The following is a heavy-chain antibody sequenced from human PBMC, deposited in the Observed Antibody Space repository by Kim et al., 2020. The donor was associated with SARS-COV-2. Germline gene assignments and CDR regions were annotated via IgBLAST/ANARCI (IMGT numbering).Heavy chain of an antibody. CDR3: ARMVIVGATGGMDV. Sequence: NPSLKSRVTISVDTSKNQFSLKLSSVTAADTAVYYCARMVIVGATGGMDVWGQGTTVTVSS. V-gene: IGHV4-4*09. D-gene: IGHD1-26*01. J-gene: IGHJ6*02.